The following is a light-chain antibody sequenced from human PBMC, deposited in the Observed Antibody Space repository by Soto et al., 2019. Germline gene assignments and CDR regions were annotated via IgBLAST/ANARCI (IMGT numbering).Light chain of an antibody. Sequence: DIQMTQSPSSLPASVGDRVTITCRASQSISTYLNWYQQKPGKAPNLLIYAASSLQSGVPSRFSGSGSGTDLTLTISSLQPEDFATYYCQQSYSTPRTFGQGTKVEIK. CDR2: AAS. CDR3: QQSYSTPRT. CDR1: QSISTY. V-gene: IGKV1-39*01. J-gene: IGKJ1*01.